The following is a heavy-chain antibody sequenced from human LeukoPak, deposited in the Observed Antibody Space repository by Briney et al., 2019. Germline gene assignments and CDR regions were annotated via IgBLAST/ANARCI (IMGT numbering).Heavy chain of an antibody. CDR2: ISYGGSNV. D-gene: IGHD2-2*01. V-gene: IGHV3-30*18. Sequence: GGSLGLSCAASGFTFSSYGMHWVRHAPGKGLEWVAVISYGGSNVYYAASVKGRFTISRDNSKNTLYLQMNSLRPEDTAVYYCAKGDQNYFDYWGQGTLVTVSS. CDR3: AKGDQNYFDY. CDR1: GFTFSSYG. J-gene: IGHJ4*02.